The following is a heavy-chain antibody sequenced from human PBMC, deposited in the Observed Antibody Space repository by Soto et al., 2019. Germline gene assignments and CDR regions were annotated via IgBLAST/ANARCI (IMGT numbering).Heavy chain of an antibody. CDR3: ARERTVQNWFDP. CDR2: IYYSGST. Sequence: SETLSLTCTVSGGSISSGGYYWSWIRQHPGKGLEWIGYIYYSGSTYYNPSLKSRVTISVDTSKNQFSLKLSSVTAADTAVYYCARERTVQNWFDPWGQGTLVTVSS. J-gene: IGHJ5*02. D-gene: IGHD6-6*01. CDR1: GGSISSGGYY. V-gene: IGHV4-31*03.